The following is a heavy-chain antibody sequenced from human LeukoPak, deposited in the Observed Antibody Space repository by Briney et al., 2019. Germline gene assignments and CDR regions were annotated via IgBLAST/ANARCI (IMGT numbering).Heavy chain of an antibody. CDR3: ARGAYEWEPRSAFDI. V-gene: IGHV3-74*01. J-gene: IGHJ3*02. D-gene: IGHD1-26*01. CDR1: GFIFSSYW. CDR2: INSDGSST. Sequence: GGSLRLSCAASGFIFSSYWMHWVRQAPGKGLVWVSRINSDGSSTSYADSVKGRFTISRDNAKNTLYLQMNSLRAEDTAVYYCARGAYEWEPRSAFDIWGQGTMVTVSS.